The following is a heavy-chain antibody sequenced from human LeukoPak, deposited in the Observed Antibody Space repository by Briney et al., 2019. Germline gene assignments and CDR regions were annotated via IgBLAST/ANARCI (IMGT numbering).Heavy chain of an antibody. CDR1: GFTFSSYG. D-gene: IGHD2-15*01. J-gene: IGHJ4*02. CDR2: IKQDGSEK. CDR3: GGGAGWLADY. Sequence: GGSLRLSCAASGFTFSSYGMNWVRQAPGKGLEWVANIKQDGSEKSYVDSVKGRFTISRDHAKNSIYLQMKSLRAEDTAVYYCGGGAGWLADYWGQGILVTVSS. V-gene: IGHV3-7*01.